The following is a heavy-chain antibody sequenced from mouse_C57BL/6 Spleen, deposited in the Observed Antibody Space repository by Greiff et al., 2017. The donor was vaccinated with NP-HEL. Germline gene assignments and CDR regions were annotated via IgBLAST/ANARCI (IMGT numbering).Heavy chain of an antibody. CDR1: GYTFTSYW. CDR3: ARNVIGHYPFAY. Sequence: VQLQQPGAELVKPGASVKLSCKASGYTFTSYWMQWVKQRPGQGLEWIGEIDPSDSYTNYNQKFKGKATLTVDTSSSTAYMQLSSLTSEDSAVYYCARNVIGHYPFAYWGQGTLVTVSA. D-gene: IGHD3-1*01. J-gene: IGHJ3*01. V-gene: IGHV1-50*01. CDR2: IDPSDSYT.